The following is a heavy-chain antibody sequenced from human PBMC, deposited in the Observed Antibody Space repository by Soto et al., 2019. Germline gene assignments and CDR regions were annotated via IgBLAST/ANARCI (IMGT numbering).Heavy chain of an antibody. Sequence: GASVKVSCKASGYTFTSYAMHWVRQAPGQRLEWMGWINAGNGNTKYSQKFQGRVTITRDTSASTAYMELSSLRSEDTAVYYCARARYCSSTSCHFSRGRTGTKFDYWGQGTLVTVSS. CDR3: ARARYCSSTSCHFSRGRTGTKFDY. CDR2: INAGNGNT. J-gene: IGHJ4*02. CDR1: GYTFTSYA. V-gene: IGHV1-3*01. D-gene: IGHD2-2*01.